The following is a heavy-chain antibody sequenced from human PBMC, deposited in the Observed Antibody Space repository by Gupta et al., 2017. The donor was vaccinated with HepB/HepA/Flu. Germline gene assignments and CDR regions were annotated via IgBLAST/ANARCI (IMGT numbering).Heavy chain of an antibody. V-gene: IGHV3-9*01. D-gene: IGHD3-10*01. CDR2: ISWNSGSI. CDR3: ANLGPGQHRGDY. CDR1: GFTFVDSS. Sequence: EVQLVESGGGLVQPGRSLGLSCAAPGFTFVDSSMNWVRQAPGKGLEWVSGISWNSGSIGYADSVKGRFTISRDNAKNSLYLQMNSLRAEDTALYYCANLGPGQHRGDYWGQGTLVTVSS. J-gene: IGHJ4*02.